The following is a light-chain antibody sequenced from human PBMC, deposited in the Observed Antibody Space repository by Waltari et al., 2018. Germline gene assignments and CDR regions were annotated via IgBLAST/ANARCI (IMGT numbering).Light chain of an antibody. V-gene: IGLV1-44*01. CDR3: AAWDDSLNGPV. CDR1: SSNIGSNT. Sequence: QSVLTQPPSASGTPGQRVTISCSGSSSNIGSNTVNWYQQLPGTAPKLLIYSNNQRPSGFPDRFSGSKSGTSASRAISGLQSEDEADYYCAAWDDSLNGPVFGGGTKLTVL. J-gene: IGLJ3*02. CDR2: SNN.